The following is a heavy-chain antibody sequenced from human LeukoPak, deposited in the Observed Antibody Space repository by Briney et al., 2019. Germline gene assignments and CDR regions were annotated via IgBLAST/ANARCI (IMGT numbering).Heavy chain of an antibody. V-gene: IGHV1-18*01. CDR3: ARDFSGGSTKARGSSYNWFDP. CDR1: GYTFTSYG. Sequence: GASVKVSCKASGYTFTSYGISWVRQAPGQGLEWMGWISAYNGNTNYAQKLQGRVTMTTDTSTSTAYMELRSLRSDDTAVYYCARDFSGGSTKARGSSYNWFDPWGQGTLVTVSS. J-gene: IGHJ5*02. CDR2: ISAYNGNT. D-gene: IGHD2-15*01.